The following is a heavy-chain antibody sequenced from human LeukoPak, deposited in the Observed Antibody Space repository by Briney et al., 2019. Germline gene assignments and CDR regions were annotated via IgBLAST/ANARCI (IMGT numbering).Heavy chain of an antibody. CDR3: AKEGDISSSWYLSNYFDY. Sequence: GGSLRLSCAASGFTFRAYGTHWVRQAPGKGLEWLAIISYDGSNTYYADSVKGRFTISRDNSKNTLYLQMDSLRAEDTAVYYCAKEGDISSSWYLSNYFDYWGQGTLVTVSS. D-gene: IGHD6-13*01. CDR1: GFTFRAYG. CDR2: ISYDGSNT. J-gene: IGHJ4*02. V-gene: IGHV3-30*18.